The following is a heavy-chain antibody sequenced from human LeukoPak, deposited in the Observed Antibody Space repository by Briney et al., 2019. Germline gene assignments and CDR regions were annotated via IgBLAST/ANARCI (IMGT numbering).Heavy chain of an antibody. J-gene: IGHJ4*02. CDR2: IWYDGSNK. CDR3: ARESLYCSSTSCDPMYYFDY. Sequence: GGTLRLSCAASGFTLSSYGMHWVRQAPGKGLEWVAVIWYDGSNKYYADSVKGRFTISRDNSKNTLYLQMNSMRAEDTAVYYCARESLYCSSTSCDPMYYFDYWGQGTLVTVSS. V-gene: IGHV3-33*01. CDR1: GFTLSSYG. D-gene: IGHD2-2*01.